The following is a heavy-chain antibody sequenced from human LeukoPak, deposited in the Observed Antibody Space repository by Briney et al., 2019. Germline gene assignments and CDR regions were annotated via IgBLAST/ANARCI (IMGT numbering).Heavy chain of an antibody. CDR3: ARVRYYDFWSGYYDTPFDY. CDR2: ISAYNGNT. D-gene: IGHD3-3*01. CDR1: GYTFTSYG. Sequence: ASVKVSCKASGYTFTSYGISWVRQAPGQGLEWMGWISAYNGNTNYAQKLQGRVTMSTDTSTSTAYMELRSLRSDDTAVYYCARVRYYDFWSGYYDTPFDYWGQGTLVTVSS. V-gene: IGHV1-18*01. J-gene: IGHJ4*02.